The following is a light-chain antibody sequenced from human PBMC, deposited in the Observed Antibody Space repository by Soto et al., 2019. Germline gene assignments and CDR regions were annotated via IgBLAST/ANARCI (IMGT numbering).Light chain of an antibody. CDR1: QSLLHSNGYNY. J-gene: IGKJ3*01. V-gene: IGKV2-28*01. CDR3: MQALQSPRT. Sequence: IVMTQSPLSLPVTPGEPASISCRSSQSLLHSNGYNYLDWYLQRPGQSPQPLIYLALNRASGVPDRFIGSGSGTDFTLKISRVEAEDVGVYYCMQALQSPRTFGPGTKVVIK. CDR2: LAL.